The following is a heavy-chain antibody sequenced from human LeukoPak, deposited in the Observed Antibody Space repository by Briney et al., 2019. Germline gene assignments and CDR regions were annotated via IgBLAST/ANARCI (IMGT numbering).Heavy chain of an antibody. CDR3: TTDVGQYYYDSSGRRFDY. J-gene: IGHJ4*02. CDR2: IKSKTDGGTT. Sequence: GGSLRLSCAASGFTFSSAWMNWVRQAPGKGLEWVGRIKSKTDGGTTDYAAPVKGRFTISRDDSKNTLYLQMNSLIIEDTAVHYCTTDVGQYYYDSSGRRFDYWGQGTLVTVSS. D-gene: IGHD3-22*01. V-gene: IGHV3-15*07. CDR1: GFTFSSAW.